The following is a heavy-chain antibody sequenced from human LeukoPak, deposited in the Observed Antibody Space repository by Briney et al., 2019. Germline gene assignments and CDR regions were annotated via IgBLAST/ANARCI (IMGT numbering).Heavy chain of an antibody. CDR1: GFTFSIYA. J-gene: IGHJ6*03. D-gene: IGHD6-19*01. V-gene: IGHV3-23*01. CDR2: ISGSGGST. Sequence: PGGSLRLSCAASGFTFSIYAMSWVRQAPGKGLEWVSAISGSGGSTYYADSVKGRFTISRDNSKNTLYLQMNSLRAEDTAVYYCAKSVYSSGWYGRDYYYYYMDVWGKGTTVTVSS. CDR3: AKSVYSSGWYGRDYYYYYMDV.